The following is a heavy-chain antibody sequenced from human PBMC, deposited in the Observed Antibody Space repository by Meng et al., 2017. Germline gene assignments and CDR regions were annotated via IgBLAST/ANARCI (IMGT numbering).Heavy chain of an antibody. V-gene: IGHV7-4-1*02. Sequence: QVQLVPSGSELNKPGDSVKVPCKAPGYTFTSYAMNWVRQAPGQGLEWMGWINTNTGNPTYAQGFTGRFVFSLDTSVSTAYLQISSLKAEDTAVYYCATISPRDSSGLSFDYWGQGTLVTVSS. D-gene: IGHD3-22*01. CDR3: ATISPRDSSGLSFDY. CDR2: INTNTGNP. CDR1: GYTFTSYA. J-gene: IGHJ4*02.